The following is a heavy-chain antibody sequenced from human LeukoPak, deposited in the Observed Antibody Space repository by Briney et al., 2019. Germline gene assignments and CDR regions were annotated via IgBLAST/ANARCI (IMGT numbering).Heavy chain of an antibody. CDR2: IYYSGST. Sequence: PSETLSLTCTVSGGSISSYYWSWIRQPPGKGLEWIGYIYYSGSTNYNPSLKSRVTISVDTSKNQFSLKLSFVTAADTAVYYCARRPLYCSGGSLCAFDIWGQGTMVTVSS. CDR1: GGSISSYY. CDR3: ARRPLYCSGGSLCAFDI. D-gene: IGHD2-15*01. V-gene: IGHV4-59*08. J-gene: IGHJ3*02.